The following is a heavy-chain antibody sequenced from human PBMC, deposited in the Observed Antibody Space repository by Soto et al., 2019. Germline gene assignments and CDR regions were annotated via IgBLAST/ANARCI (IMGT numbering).Heavy chain of an antibody. CDR3: AKDISRGPTKNYDFWSRPDY. Sequence: EVQLVESGGVVVQPGGSLRLSCAASGFTFDEYAMHWVRQPPGKGLEWVSLISWDGSNRYYADSVQGRFTISRDNSKYSLYLEMNSLRPEDTALYYCAKDISRGPTKNYDFWSRPDYWGQGTLVTVSS. CDR2: ISWDGSNR. V-gene: IGHV3-43D*04. J-gene: IGHJ4*02. D-gene: IGHD3-3*01. CDR1: GFTFDEYA.